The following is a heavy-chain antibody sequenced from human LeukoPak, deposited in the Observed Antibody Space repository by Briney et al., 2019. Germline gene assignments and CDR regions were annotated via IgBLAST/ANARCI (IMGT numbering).Heavy chain of an antibody. J-gene: IGHJ4*02. CDR1: GFTFSSYS. V-gene: IGHV3-48*01. Sequence: GGSLRLSCAASGFTFSSYSMNWVRQAPGKGLEWVSYISSSSSTIYYADSVKGRFTISRDNAKNSLYLQMNSLRAEDTAVYYCARESVPGSSPYYFDYWGQGTLVTVSS. CDR3: ARESVPGSSPYYFDY. D-gene: IGHD6-13*01. CDR2: ISSSSSTI.